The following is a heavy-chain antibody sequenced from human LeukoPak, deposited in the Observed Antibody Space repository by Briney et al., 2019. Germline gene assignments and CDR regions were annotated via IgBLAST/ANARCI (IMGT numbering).Heavy chain of an antibody. V-gene: IGHV1-18*01. CDR1: GYTFTSYG. D-gene: IGHD2-15*01. CDR2: VSAYADDT. CDR3: ARDCRGCLGFDY. J-gene: IGHJ4*02. Sequence: ASVKVSCKASGYTFTSYGISWVRQAPGQGLEWMGWVSAYADDTNYVQKFRGRITMTTDTSTSTAYMELRSLRSDDTAVYYCARDCRGCLGFDYWGQGTLVTVSS.